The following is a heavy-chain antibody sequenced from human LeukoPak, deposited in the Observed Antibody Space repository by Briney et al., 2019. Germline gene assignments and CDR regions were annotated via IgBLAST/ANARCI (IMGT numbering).Heavy chain of an antibody. V-gene: IGHV4-38-2*02. CDR1: GYSISSGYY. D-gene: IGHD5-18*01. CDR2: INHSGST. Sequence: SETLSLTCTVSGYSISSGYYWGWIRQPPGKGLEWIGEINHSGSTNYNPSLKSRVTISVDTSKNQFSLKLSSVTAADTAVYYCARRGLHYWGQGTLVTVSS. J-gene: IGHJ4*02. CDR3: ARRGLHY.